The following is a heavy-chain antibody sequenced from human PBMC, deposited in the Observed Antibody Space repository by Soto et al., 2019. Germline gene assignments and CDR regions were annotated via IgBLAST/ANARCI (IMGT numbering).Heavy chain of an antibody. J-gene: IGHJ3*02. D-gene: IGHD3-16*01. CDR2: IIPIFGTA. CDR3: AREVRGAFDI. Sequence: SVKVSCKASGGTFSSYATSWVRQAPGQGLEWMGGIIPIFGTANYAQKFQGRVTITADESTSTAYMELSSLRSEDTAVYYCAREVRGAFDIWGQGTMVTVSS. V-gene: IGHV1-69*13. CDR1: GGTFSSYA.